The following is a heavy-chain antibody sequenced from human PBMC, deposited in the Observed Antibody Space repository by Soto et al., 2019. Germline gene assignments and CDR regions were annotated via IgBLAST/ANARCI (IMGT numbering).Heavy chain of an antibody. CDR2: ISSSSSTI. V-gene: IGHV3-48*01. D-gene: IGHD3-22*01. CDR3: AKDMNTMIVVVITPNDAFDI. CDR1: GFTFSSYS. J-gene: IGHJ3*02. Sequence: GGSLRLSCAASGFTFSSYSMNWVRQAPGKGLEWVSYISSSSSTIYYADSVKGRFTISRDNAKNSLYLQMNSLRAEDTAVYYCAKDMNTMIVVVITPNDAFDIWGQGTMVTVSS.